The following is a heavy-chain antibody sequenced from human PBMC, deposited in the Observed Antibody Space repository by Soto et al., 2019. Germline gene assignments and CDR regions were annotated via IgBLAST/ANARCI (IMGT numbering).Heavy chain of an antibody. J-gene: IGHJ4*02. D-gene: IGHD3-3*01. CDR1: GDSVSESSVS. V-gene: IGHV6-1*01. Sequence: SQTLSFTCAISGDSVSESSVSWNWIRQSPSRGLEWLGRANYGSKWYNDYAVSVKSRITINPDTSKNQFSLQLNSVTPEDTAVYYCARYYDFWSGFDEWGQGTLVTVSS. CDR2: ANYGSKWYN. CDR3: ARYYDFWSGFDE.